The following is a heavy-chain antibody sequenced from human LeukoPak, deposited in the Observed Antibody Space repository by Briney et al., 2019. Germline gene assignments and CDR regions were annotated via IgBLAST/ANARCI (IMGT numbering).Heavy chain of an antibody. CDR2: IRGDGRDK. Sequence: PGGSLRLSCAGSGLTFSDNGMSWVRTAPGKGLEWVANIRGDGRDKDHVDSVKGRFTISRDNAKTSLYLQMHSLRAEETAVYYCARGPEGRILVWLNNWFDPWGQGTLVTVSS. CDR1: GLTFSDNG. CDR3: ARGPEGRILVWLNNWFDP. D-gene: IGHD3-3*01. V-gene: IGHV3-7*01. J-gene: IGHJ5*02.